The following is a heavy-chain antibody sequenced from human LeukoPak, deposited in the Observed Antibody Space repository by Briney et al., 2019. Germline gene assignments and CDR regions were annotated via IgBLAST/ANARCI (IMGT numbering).Heavy chain of an antibody. D-gene: IGHD3-16*02. CDR2: IYHSGST. CDR1: GGSISSSNW. J-gene: IGHJ5*02. V-gene: IGHV4-4*02. Sequence: SETLSLTCAVSGGSISSSNWWSWVRQPPGKGLEWIGEIYHSGSTNYNPSLKSRVTISVDKSKNQFSLKLSSVTAADTAVYYCARREYDYVWGSYRHNWFDPWGQGTLVTVSS. CDR3: ARREYDYVWGSYRHNWFDP.